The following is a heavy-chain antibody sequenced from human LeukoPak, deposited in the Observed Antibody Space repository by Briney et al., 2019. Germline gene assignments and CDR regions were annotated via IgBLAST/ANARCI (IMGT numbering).Heavy chain of an antibody. V-gene: IGHV3-74*01. CDR3: ARGSDCSGGSCYSYWYFDL. CDR1: GFTFSGYW. J-gene: IGHJ2*01. D-gene: IGHD2-15*01. Sequence: GGSLRLSCVASGFTFSGYWMHWVRQAPGKGLVWVSRINSDGSSTSYADSVKGRFTISRDNAKNTLYLQMNSLRAEDTAMYYCARGSDCSGGSCYSYWYFDLWGRGTLVTVSS. CDR2: INSDGSST.